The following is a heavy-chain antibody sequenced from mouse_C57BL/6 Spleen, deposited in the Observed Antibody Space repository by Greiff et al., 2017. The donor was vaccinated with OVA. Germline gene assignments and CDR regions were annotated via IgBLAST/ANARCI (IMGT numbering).Heavy chain of an antibody. CDR1: GYTFTDYN. CDR2: INPNNGGT. D-gene: IGHD1-1*01. Sequence: EVQLQQSGPELVKPGASVKMSCKASGYTFTDYNMHWVKQSHGKSLEWIGYINPNNGGTSYNQKFKGKATLTVNKSSSTAYMELRSLTSEDSAVYYCARYGVGSSAFAYWGQGTLVTVSA. V-gene: IGHV1-22*01. J-gene: IGHJ3*01. CDR3: ARYGVGSSAFAY.